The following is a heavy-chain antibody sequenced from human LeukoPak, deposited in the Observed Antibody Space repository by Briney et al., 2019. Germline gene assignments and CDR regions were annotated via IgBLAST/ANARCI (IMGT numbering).Heavy chain of an antibody. CDR2: ISYDGSNK. D-gene: IGHD1-26*01. Sequence: GGSLRLSCAASGFTFSSYSMNWVRQAPGKGLEWVAVISYDGSNKYYADSVKGRFTISRDNSKNTLYLQMNSLRAEDTAVYYCAKALEFGSSKKPFFDYWGQGTLVTVSS. V-gene: IGHV3-30*18. CDR1: GFTFSSYS. J-gene: IGHJ4*02. CDR3: AKALEFGSSKKPFFDY.